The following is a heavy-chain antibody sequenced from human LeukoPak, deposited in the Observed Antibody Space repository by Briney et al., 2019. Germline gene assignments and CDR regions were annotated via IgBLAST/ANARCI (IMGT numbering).Heavy chain of an antibody. CDR3: AEMGTNWGS. D-gene: IGHD7-27*01. Sequence: ASVKVSCKASGGTFSSYAISWVRQAPGQGLEWMGGIIPIFGTANYAQKFQGRVTITTDESTSTAYMELSRLRSDDTAVYYCAEMGTNWGSWGQGTLVTVSS. J-gene: IGHJ5*02. CDR1: GGTFSSYA. CDR2: IIPIFGTA. V-gene: IGHV1-69*05.